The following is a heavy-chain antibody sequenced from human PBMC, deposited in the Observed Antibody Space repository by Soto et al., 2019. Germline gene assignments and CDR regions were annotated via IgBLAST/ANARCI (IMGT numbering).Heavy chain of an antibody. J-gene: IGHJ6*02. V-gene: IGHV3-23*01. D-gene: IGHD6-13*01. Sequence: GGSLRLSCAASGFTFSSYAMSWVRQAPGKGLEWVSAISGSGGSTYYADSVKGRFTITRDNSKNTLYLQMNSLRAEDTAVYYCAKESSSSSWYRYYYYGMDVWGQGTTVTVSS. CDR3: AKESSSSSWYRYYYYGMDV. CDR2: ISGSGGST. CDR1: GFTFSSYA.